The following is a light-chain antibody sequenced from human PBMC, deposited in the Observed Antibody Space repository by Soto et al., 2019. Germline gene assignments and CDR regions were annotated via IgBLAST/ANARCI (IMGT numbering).Light chain of an antibody. CDR3: CSYAGSHTWV. CDR1: SSDVGGYNF. J-gene: IGLJ3*02. Sequence: QSALTQPRSVSGSPGQSVTISCTGTSSDVGGYNFVSWYQQHPGTAPKLMIYAVSQRPSGVPDRFSGSKSGNTASLTISGLQAEDEADYYCCSYAGSHTWVFGGGTKLTVL. CDR2: AVS. V-gene: IGLV2-11*01.